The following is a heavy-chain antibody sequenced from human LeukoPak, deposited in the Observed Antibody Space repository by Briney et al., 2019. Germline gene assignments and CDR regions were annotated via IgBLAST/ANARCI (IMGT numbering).Heavy chain of an antibody. Sequence: GGSLRLSCAASGVTLSTYAMSWVRQAPGKGLEWVSVICGSGGDTYYADSVKGRFTISRDNSKNALYLQMNSLRAEDTAVYYCAKGGGDSCYSVNDYRGQGTLVTVSS. CDR2: ICGSGGDT. V-gene: IGHV3-23*01. CDR1: GVTLSTYA. CDR3: AKGGGDSCYSVNDY. J-gene: IGHJ4*02. D-gene: IGHD2-15*01.